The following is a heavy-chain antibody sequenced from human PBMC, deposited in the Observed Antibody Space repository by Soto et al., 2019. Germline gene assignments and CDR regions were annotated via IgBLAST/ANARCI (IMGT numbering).Heavy chain of an antibody. CDR2: ISGSGGST. CDR3: AKGVSYDFWSGPPPNHFDY. D-gene: IGHD3-3*01. J-gene: IGHJ4*02. V-gene: IGHV3-23*01. Sequence: GGSLRLSCAASGFTFSSYAMSWVRQAPGKGLEWVSAISGSGGSTYYADSVKGRFTISRDNSKNTLYLQMNSLRAEDTAVYYCAKGVSYDFWSGPPPNHFDYWGQGTLVTVSS. CDR1: GFTFSSYA.